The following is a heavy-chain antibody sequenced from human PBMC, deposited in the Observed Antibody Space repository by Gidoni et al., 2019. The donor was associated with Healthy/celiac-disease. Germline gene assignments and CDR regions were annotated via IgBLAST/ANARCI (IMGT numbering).Heavy chain of an antibody. J-gene: IGHJ4*02. CDR3: ARALAVAGIVD. V-gene: IGHV4-61*02. CDR1: GGSISSGSYH. D-gene: IGHD6-19*01. Sequence: QVQLQESGPGLVKPSQTLSLTCTVSGGSISSGSYHWSWIRPPAGKGLEWIGRIYTSGSTNYNPSHKSRVTISVDTSKNQFSLKLSSVTAADTAVYYCARALAVAGIVDWGQGTLVTVSS. CDR2: IYTSGST.